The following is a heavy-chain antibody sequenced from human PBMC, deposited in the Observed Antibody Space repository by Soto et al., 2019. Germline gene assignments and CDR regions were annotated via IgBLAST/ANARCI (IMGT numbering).Heavy chain of an antibody. CDR1: GFTFGDYL. CDR2: IRSKASGETT. Sequence: PGGSLRLSCATSGFTFGDYLMSWFSQPPGKGLEWVGFIRSKASGETTDYAASLKGRFIISRDDSKSIAFLQMNSLKTEDTAVYYCSRQGSGSYGAFDIWGQGTMVTVSS. CDR3: SRQGSGSYGAFDI. D-gene: IGHD1-26*01. V-gene: IGHV3-49*03. J-gene: IGHJ3*02.